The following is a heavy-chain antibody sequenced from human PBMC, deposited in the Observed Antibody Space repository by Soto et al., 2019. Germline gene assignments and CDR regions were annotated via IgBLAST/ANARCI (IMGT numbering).Heavy chain of an antibody. Sequence: QITLNESGPTQVKPRQTLTLTCTFSGFSLTTSGVGVGWIRQSPGKAPEWLALIYWDDDKRYGPSMKSRLTNIKDTSKNQVVLTMADLDPADTATYYCAHRVLRTVFGLVTTTAIYFDFWGQGTPVAVSS. CDR1: GFSLTTSGVG. D-gene: IGHD3-3*01. CDR2: IYWDDDK. CDR3: AHRVLRTVFGLVTTTAIYFDF. V-gene: IGHV2-5*05. J-gene: IGHJ4*02.